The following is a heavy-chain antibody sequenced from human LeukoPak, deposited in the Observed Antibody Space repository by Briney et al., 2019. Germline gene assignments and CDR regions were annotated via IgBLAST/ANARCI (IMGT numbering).Heavy chain of an antibody. D-gene: IGHD3-22*01. CDR2: ISSNGGST. CDR1: GFTFSSYA. J-gene: IGHJ4*02. CDR3: VKPITMIVVVITGFDY. Sequence: WGSLRLSCSASGFTFSSYAMHWVRQAPGKGLEYVSAISSNGGSTYYADSVKGRFTISRDNSKNTLYLQMSSLRAEDTAVYYCVKPITMIVVVITGFDYWGQGTLVTVPS. V-gene: IGHV3-64D*06.